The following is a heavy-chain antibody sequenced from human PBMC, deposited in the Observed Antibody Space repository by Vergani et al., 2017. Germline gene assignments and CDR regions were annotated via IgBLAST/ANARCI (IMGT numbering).Heavy chain of an antibody. CDR1: GGSISSSSYY. Sequence: QLQLQESGPGLVKPSETLSLTCTVSGGSISSSSYYWGWIRQPPGKGLEWIGSIYYSGSTYYNPSLKSRVTISVDTSKNQFSLKLSSVTAADTAVYYCANGPLSLGGWYGPFDYWGQGTLVTVSS. CDR3: ANGPLSLGGWYGPFDY. V-gene: IGHV4-39*01. CDR2: IYYSGST. J-gene: IGHJ4*02. D-gene: IGHD6-19*01.